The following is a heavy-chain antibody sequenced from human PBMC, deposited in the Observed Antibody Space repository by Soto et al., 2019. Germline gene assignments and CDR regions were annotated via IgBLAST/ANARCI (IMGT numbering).Heavy chain of an antibody. CDR2: ISSSGSTI. V-gene: IGHV3-11*01. CDR3: ARDSAVAAAIYYYSMDV. D-gene: IGHD6-13*01. CDR1: GFTFSDYC. J-gene: IGHJ6*02. Sequence: PGGSLRLSCAASGFTFSDYCMSWIRQAPGKGLEWVSYISSSGSTIYYADSVKGRFTISRDNAKNSLYLQMNSLRAEDTAVYYCARDSAVAAAIYYYSMDVWGQGTTVTVSS.